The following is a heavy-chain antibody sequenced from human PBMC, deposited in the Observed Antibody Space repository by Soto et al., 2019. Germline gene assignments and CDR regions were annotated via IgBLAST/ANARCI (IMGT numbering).Heavy chain of an antibody. Sequence: SETLSLSCAVSGASVTSDDYYWSWIRQPPGKGLEWIGYIYHSGSTYYNPSLKSRVSISIDTSQNQFSLKLTSLTAADTAVYYCARRFGQLVGLDYWGQGTLVTVSS. D-gene: IGHD6-6*01. CDR3: ARRFGQLVGLDY. CDR1: GASVTSDDYY. J-gene: IGHJ4*02. V-gene: IGHV4-30-4*01. CDR2: IYHSGST.